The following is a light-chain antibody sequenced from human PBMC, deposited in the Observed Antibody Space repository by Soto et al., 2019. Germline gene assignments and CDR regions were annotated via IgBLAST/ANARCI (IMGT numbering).Light chain of an antibody. CDR1: QSIRTY. J-gene: IGKJ5*01. CDR2: AAS. Sequence: DLQMIQSPSSLSASVGDRVTITCRASQSIRTYLNWYQQKPGKAPKLLIYAASSLQRGVPSRFSGSGSGIDFTLTISSLQPEDFATYYCQQSYSTLITFGQGTRLEIK. CDR3: QQSYSTLIT. V-gene: IGKV1-39*01.